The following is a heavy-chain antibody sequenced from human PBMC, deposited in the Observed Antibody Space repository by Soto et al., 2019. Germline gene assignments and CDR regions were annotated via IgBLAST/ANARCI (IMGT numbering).Heavy chain of an antibody. CDR2: INPSGGST. Sequence: ASVKVSCKASGYTFTSYYMHWVRQAPGQGLEWMGIINPSGGSTSYAQKFQGRVTMTRDTSTSTVYMELSSLRSDDTAVYYCATNVVVVVAAIDSWGQGTLVTVSS. CDR3: ATNVVVVVAAIDS. CDR1: GYTFTSYY. V-gene: IGHV1-46*01. J-gene: IGHJ4*02. D-gene: IGHD2-15*01.